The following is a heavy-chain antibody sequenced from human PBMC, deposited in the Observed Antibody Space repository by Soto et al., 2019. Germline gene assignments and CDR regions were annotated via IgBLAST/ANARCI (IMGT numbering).Heavy chain of an antibody. D-gene: IGHD4-17*01. CDR2: IRIKANNYAT. Sequence: VQLVESGGGLVQPGGSLKLSCAASGFTFSGSIMHWVRQASGKGLEWVGRIRIKANNYATSYAASVKGRFTISRDDSKNTAYLQMNSLKTEDTAVYYCTRQTGDYFDSWGQGALVTVSS. J-gene: IGHJ4*02. CDR3: TRQTGDYFDS. V-gene: IGHV3-73*02. CDR1: GFTFSGSI.